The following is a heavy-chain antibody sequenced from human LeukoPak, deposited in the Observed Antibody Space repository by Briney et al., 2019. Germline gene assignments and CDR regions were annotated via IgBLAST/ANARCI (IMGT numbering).Heavy chain of an antibody. J-gene: IGHJ5*02. CDR3: ARAPPMAVAGTGWFDP. CDR1: GGSISSGTYY. V-gene: IGHV4-61*02. D-gene: IGHD6-19*01. CDR2: IYTSGST. Sequence: SQTLSLTCTVSGGSISSGTYYWSWIRQPAGKGLEWIGRIYTSGSTNYNPSLKSRVTISVDTSKNQFSLKLSSVTAADTAVYYCARAPPMAVAGTGWFDPWGQGTLVTVSS.